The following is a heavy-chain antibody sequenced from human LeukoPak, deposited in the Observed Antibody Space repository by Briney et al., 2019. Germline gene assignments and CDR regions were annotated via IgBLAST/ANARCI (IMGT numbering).Heavy chain of an antibody. J-gene: IGHJ4*02. Sequence: GESLKISCKGSGYSFTSYWIGRVRQMPGKGLEWMGIIYPGDSDTKYCQSFQGQLTIAAAKSISTAYMQWSSLKASDTAMYYCASSEYSSSWYSYYPLAGPIDYWGQGTLVTVSS. CDR1: GYSFTSYW. V-gene: IGHV5-51*01. CDR3: ASSEYSSSWYSYYPLAGPIDY. D-gene: IGHD6-13*01. CDR2: IYPGDSDT.